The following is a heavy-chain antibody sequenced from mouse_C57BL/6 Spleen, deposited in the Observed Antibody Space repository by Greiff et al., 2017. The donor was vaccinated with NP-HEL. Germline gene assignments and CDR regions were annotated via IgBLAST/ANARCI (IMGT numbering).Heavy chain of an antibody. J-gene: IGHJ3*01. CDR2: IYPGDGDT. D-gene: IGHD2-4*01. Sequence: QVQLQQSGPELVKPGASVKISCKASGYAFSSSWMNWVKQRPGKGLEWIGRIYPGDGDTNYNGKFKGKATLTADKSSSTAYMQLSSLTSEDSAVYFCAPYDYDGAWFAYWGQGTLVTVSA. CDR1: GYAFSSSW. CDR3: APYDYDGAWFAY. V-gene: IGHV1-82*01.